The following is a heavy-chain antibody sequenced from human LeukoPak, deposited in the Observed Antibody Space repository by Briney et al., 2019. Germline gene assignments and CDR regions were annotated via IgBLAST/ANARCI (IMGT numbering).Heavy chain of an antibody. CDR1: GYTFTSYA. CDR2: INAGNGNT. D-gene: IGHD3-22*01. J-gene: IGHJ5*02. Sequence: GASVKVSCKASGYTFTSYAMHWVRQAPGQRLEWMGWINAGNGNTKYSQEFQGRVTITRDTSASTAYMELSSLRSEDTAVYYCARDLRDDSSGYNNWFDPWGQGTLVTVSS. V-gene: IGHV1-3*01. CDR3: ARDLRDDSSGYNNWFDP.